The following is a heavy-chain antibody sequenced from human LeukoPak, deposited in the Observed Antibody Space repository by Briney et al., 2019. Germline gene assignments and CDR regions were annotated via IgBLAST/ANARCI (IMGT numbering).Heavy chain of an antibody. CDR3: ARDREWLPNAFDI. Sequence: ASVKVSCKASGYTFTGYYMHWVRQAPGQGLEWMGWISAYNGNTNYAQKLQGRVTMTTDTSTSTAYMELRSLRSDDTAVYYCARDREWLPNAFDIWGQGTMVTVSS. D-gene: IGHD3-3*01. CDR1: GYTFTGYY. V-gene: IGHV1-18*04. CDR2: ISAYNGNT. J-gene: IGHJ3*02.